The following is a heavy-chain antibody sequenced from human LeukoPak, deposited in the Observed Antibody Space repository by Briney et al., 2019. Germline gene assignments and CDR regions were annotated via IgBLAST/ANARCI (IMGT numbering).Heavy chain of an antibody. D-gene: IGHD3-22*01. CDR2: MNPNSGNT. J-gene: IGHJ4*02. V-gene: IGHV1-8*01. CDR1: GYTFTSYD. CDR3: ARALDSSGYYYLY. Sequence: EASVKVSCKASGYTFTSYDINWVRQATRQGLEWMGWMNPNSGNTGYAQKFQGRVTMTRNTSISTAYMELSSLRSEDTAVYYCARALDSSGYYYLYWGQGTLVTVSS.